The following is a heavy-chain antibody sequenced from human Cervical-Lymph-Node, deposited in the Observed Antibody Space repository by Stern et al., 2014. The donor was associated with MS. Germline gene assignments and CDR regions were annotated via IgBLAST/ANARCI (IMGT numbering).Heavy chain of an antibody. J-gene: IGHJ6*02. D-gene: IGHD3-10*01. CDR2: IIPIFGIA. CDR1: GDTFSSYG. Sequence: QVQLVQSGAEVKKPGSSVKVSCKTSGDTFSSYGISWVRQAPGQGLEWMGGIIPIFGIANYPQKFQGRVTLTADESTSTLYMKLSNLRSEDTAVYYCARTYYYGSGSYQYYYYQMDVWGQGTTVTVSS. CDR3: ARTYYYGSGSYQYYYYQMDV. V-gene: IGHV1-69*01.